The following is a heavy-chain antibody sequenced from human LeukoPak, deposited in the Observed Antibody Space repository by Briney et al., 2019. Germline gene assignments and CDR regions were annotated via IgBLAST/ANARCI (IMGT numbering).Heavy chain of an antibody. CDR3: ARVSGEKSLMRYYYYYGMDV. Sequence: PSETLSLTCTVSGGSISSYYWSWIRQPPGKGLEWIGYIYYSGSTNYNPSLKSRVTISVDTSKNQFSLKLSSVTAADTAVYYCARVSGEKSLMRYYYYYGMDVWGQGTTVTVSS. D-gene: IGHD3-10*01. V-gene: IGHV4-59*01. CDR1: GGSISSYY. J-gene: IGHJ6*02. CDR2: IYYSGST.